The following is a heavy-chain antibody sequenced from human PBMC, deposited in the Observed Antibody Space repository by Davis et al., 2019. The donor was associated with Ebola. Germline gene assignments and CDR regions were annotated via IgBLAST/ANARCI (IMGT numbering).Heavy chain of an antibody. CDR1: GYNFRTNY. Sequence: ASVTVSCKTSGYNFRTNYMNWVRQAPGHGLKWMGVINPSDGSTTYAQEFQGRVTMTRDTSTSTMYLEIRSLTFEDTAVYFCVIISMTWGQGTLVTV. CDR3: VIISMT. CDR2: INPSDGST. J-gene: IGHJ5*01. V-gene: IGHV1-46*01.